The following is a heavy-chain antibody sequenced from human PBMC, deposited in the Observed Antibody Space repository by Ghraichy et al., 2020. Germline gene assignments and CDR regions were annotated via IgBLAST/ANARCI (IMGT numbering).Heavy chain of an antibody. CDR2: ISGSGGST. CDR3: AKKGSLYDSSGYYLDY. J-gene: IGHJ4*02. Sequence: LSLTCAASGFTSSIYAMSWVRQAPGKGLEWVSGISGSGGSTYYADSVKGRFTISRDNSKNTLYLQMNSLRAEDTAVYYCAKKGSLYDSSGYYLDYWGQGTLVTVSS. D-gene: IGHD3-22*01. CDR1: GFTSSIYA. V-gene: IGHV3-23*01.